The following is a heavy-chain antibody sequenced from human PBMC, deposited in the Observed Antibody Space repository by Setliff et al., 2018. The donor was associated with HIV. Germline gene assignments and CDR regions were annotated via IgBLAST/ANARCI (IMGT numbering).Heavy chain of an antibody. CDR1: GYTFTSYI. J-gene: IGHJ4*02. CDR3: AREFPGGTKGFDY. Sequence: GASVKVSCKASGYTFTSYILHWVRQAAGQGLEWVGRIAPSSGGIHYAQKFQDRVTMTRDTSTSTVHMDLNRLRSEDTAVYYCAREFPGGTKGFDYWGQGTLVTVSS. D-gene: IGHD1-1*01. V-gene: IGHV1-46*01. CDR2: IAPSSGGI.